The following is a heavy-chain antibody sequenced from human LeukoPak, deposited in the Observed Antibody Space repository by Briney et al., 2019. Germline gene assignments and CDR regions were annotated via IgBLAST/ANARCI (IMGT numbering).Heavy chain of an antibody. CDR3: ARESVGATFDY. CDR2: IRSTGSST. D-gene: IGHD1-26*01. J-gene: IGHJ4*02. Sequence: GGSLRLSCTASGFTFRDYYVTWIRQAPGKGLEWVSYIRSTGSSTAYADSVKGRFTISGGSSKSTLYLQMNSLRAEDTAVYYCARESVGATFDYWGQGTLVTVSS. CDR1: GFTFRDYY. V-gene: IGHV3-11*04.